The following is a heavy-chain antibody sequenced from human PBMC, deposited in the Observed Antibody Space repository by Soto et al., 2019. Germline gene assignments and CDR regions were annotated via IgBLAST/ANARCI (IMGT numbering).Heavy chain of an antibody. CDR2: IYYSGTT. CDR1: GVSISNTSYY. Sequence: QLQLQESGPGLVKPSETLSLICTVSGVSISNTSYYWGWIHQPPGKRLEWIGTIYYSGTTYYNPSLKGRVTITVDTSKNHFSLKLTSVTAADTAVYYCARHGSYWGQGTLVTVSS. V-gene: IGHV4-39*01. J-gene: IGHJ4*02. CDR3: ARHGSY.